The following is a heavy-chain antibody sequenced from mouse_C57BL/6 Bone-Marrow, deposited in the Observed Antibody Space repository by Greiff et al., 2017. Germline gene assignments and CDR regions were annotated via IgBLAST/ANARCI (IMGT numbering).Heavy chain of an antibody. D-gene: IGHD6-1*01. J-gene: IGHJ4*01. Sequence: EVQGVESGGGLVQPRGSLKLSCAASGFTFTNYAMHWVHQTPGKGLEWVGRIRSKSSNYAKYYADKVKDRFTISRDDSPSMLYLRMNNLKTEDTAMCYCVRDRDSPNAMDYWGQGTSVTVSS. CDR3: VRDRDSPNAMDY. CDR2: IRSKSSNYAK. CDR1: GFTFTNYA. V-gene: IGHV10-3*01.